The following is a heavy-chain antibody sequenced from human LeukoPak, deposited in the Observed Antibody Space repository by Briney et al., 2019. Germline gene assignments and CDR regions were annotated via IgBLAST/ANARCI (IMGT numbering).Heavy chain of an antibody. V-gene: IGHV4-39*07. Sequence: SETLSLTCTVSGGSISSSSYYWGWIRQPPGKGLEWIGSIYYSGSTYYNPSLKSRVTISVDTSKNQFSLKLSSVTAADTAVYYCASWSYYYGSGKHYWGQGTLVTVSS. J-gene: IGHJ4*02. CDR1: GGSISSSSYY. CDR3: ASWSYYYGSGKHY. D-gene: IGHD3-10*01. CDR2: IYYSGST.